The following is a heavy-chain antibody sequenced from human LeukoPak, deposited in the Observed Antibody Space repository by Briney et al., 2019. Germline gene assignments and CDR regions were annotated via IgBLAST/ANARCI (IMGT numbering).Heavy chain of an antibody. V-gene: IGHV3-20*04. CDR2: INWNGGST. Sequence: GGSLRLSCAASGFTFGNYGMSWVRQAPGKGLEWVSGINWNGGSTGYADSVEGRFTISRDNAKNSQYLQMNSLRAEDTAVYYCARDLSGVTGYTYGRGIDYWGQGTLVTVSS. J-gene: IGHJ4*02. CDR3: ARDLSGVTGYTYGRGIDY. D-gene: IGHD5-18*01. CDR1: GFTFGNYG.